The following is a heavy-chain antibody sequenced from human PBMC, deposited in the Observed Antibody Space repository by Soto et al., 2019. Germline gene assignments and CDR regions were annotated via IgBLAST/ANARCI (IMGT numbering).Heavy chain of an antibody. Sequence: ASVKVSCKASGYTFTSYGISWVRQAPGQGLEWMGWISAYNGNTNYAQKLQGRVTMTTDTSTSTAYMELRSLRSDDTAVYYCARDGITIFGVVRSDAFDIWGQGTMVTVS. CDR2: ISAYNGNT. CDR3: ARDGITIFGVVRSDAFDI. CDR1: GYTFTSYG. V-gene: IGHV1-18*01. J-gene: IGHJ3*02. D-gene: IGHD3-3*01.